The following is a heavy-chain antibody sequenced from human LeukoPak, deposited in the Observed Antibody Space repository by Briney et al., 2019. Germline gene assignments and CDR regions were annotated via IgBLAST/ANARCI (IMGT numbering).Heavy chain of an antibody. Sequence: ASVKVSCKASGYTFSNYYLHWVRQAPGQGFEWMGIIDPSGGKISQSQNFQGRVILASDTSFAQKFQGRLTMTRDTSTSTVYMELSSLRSEDTAVYYCASINPYSSGWYRDYWGQGTLVTVSS. CDR3: ASINPYSSGWYRDY. J-gene: IGHJ4*02. V-gene: IGHV1-46*01. CDR1: GYTFSNYY. CDR2: IDPSGGKI. D-gene: IGHD6-19*01.